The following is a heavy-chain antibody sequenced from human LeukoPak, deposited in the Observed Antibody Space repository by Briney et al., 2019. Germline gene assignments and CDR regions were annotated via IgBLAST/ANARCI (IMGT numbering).Heavy chain of an antibody. CDR2: ISWSSGSI. CDR1: GFTFDNYA. J-gene: IGHJ6*02. Sequence: GGSLRLSCAASGFTFDNYAMHWVRQPPGKGLEWVSGISWSSGSISYADSVKGRFTIYRDNAKNSLYLQMNSLRAEDTALYYCAKAYCSGGSCWESFYFFALDVWGQGTTVTVSS. D-gene: IGHD2-15*01. CDR3: AKAYCSGGSCWESFYFFALDV. V-gene: IGHV3-9*01.